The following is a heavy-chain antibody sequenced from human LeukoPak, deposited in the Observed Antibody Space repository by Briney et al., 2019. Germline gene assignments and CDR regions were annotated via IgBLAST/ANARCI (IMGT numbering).Heavy chain of an antibody. V-gene: IGHV4-34*01. J-gene: IGHJ5*02. D-gene: IGHD6-13*01. CDR3: ARGITRGGFSGWYSGGPRGNWFDP. CDR2: INHSGST. CDR1: GVSFSGYY. Sequence: SETLSLTCAVYGVSFSGYYWSWIRQPPGKGLEWIGEINHSGSTNYNPSLKSRVTISVDTSKNQFSLKLSSVTAADTAVYYCARGITRGGFSGWYSGGPRGNWFDPWGQGTLVTVSS.